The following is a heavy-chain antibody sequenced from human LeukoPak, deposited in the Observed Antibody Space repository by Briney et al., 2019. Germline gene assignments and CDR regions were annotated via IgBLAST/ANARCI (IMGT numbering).Heavy chain of an antibody. CDR1: GYTFTSYG. CDR3: AMKDYGGNSESYYYYGMDV. V-gene: IGHV1-69*04. D-gene: IGHD4-23*01. J-gene: IGHJ6*02. Sequence: ASVKVSCKASGYTFTSYGISWVRQAPGQGLEWMGRIIPILGIANYAQKFRGRVTITADKSTSTAYMELSSLRSEDTAVYYCAMKDYGGNSESYYYYGMDVWGQGTTVTVSS. CDR2: IIPILGIA.